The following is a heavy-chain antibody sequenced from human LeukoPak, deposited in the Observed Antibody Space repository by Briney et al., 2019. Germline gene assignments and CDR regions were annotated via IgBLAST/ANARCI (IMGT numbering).Heavy chain of an antibody. CDR2: IWYDGTRE. Sequence: GGSLRLSCAASGFTFSSYGFHWVRQAPGKGLEWVALIWYDGTRENCADSVKGRFTISRDNSKNTLYLQMNSLRAEDTAVYYCARDLSVGAVDTGGQGTLVTVSS. V-gene: IGHV3-33*01. CDR3: ARDLSVGAVDT. D-gene: IGHD3-3*01. J-gene: IGHJ4*02. CDR1: GFTFSSYG.